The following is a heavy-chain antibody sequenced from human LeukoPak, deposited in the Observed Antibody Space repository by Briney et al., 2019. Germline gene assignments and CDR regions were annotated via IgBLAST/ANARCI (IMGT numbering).Heavy chain of an antibody. CDR1: GFTFSSYG. J-gene: IGHJ6*02. Sequence: GGSLRLSCAASGFTFSSYGVHWVRQAPGKGLEWVAVISYDGSNKYYADSVKGRFIISRDNSKNTLYLQMNSLRAEDTAVYYCARDRYGDYNYYYGMDVWGQGTTVTVSS. CDR3: ARDRYGDYNYYYGMDV. D-gene: IGHD4-17*01. V-gene: IGHV3-30*03. CDR2: ISYDGSNK.